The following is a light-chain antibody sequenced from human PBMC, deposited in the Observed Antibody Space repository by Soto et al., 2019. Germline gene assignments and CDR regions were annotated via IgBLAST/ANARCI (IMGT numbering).Light chain of an antibody. CDR3: QQYNDKWT. CDR1: QSISSW. CDR2: KAS. V-gene: IGKV1-5*03. J-gene: IGKJ1*01. Sequence: DIQMTQSPYTPSASVGDRVTITYRASQSISSWLAWYQQKPGKAPNLLIYKASSLQSGVPSRFGGSGSGTEFSLTISSLQPDDCGTYYCQQYNDKWTFGQGTKV.